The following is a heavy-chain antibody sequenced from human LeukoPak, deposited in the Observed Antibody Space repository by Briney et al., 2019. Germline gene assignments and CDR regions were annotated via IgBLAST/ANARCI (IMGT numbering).Heavy chain of an antibody. CDR3: ARPIAARRDHDAFDI. CDR1: GGTFSSYA. CDR2: IIPIFGTA. J-gene: IGHJ3*02. Sequence: ASVKVSCKASGGTFSSYAISWVRQAPGQGLEWMGGIIPIFGTANYAQKSQGRVTITADESTSTAYMELSSLRSEDTAVYYCARPIAARRDHDAFDIWGQGTMVTVSS. V-gene: IGHV1-69*13. D-gene: IGHD6-6*01.